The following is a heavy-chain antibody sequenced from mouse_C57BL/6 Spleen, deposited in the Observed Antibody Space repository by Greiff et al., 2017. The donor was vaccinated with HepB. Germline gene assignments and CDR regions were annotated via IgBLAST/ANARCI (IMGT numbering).Heavy chain of an antibody. CDR1: GFSFNTYA. D-gene: IGHD1-1*01. V-gene: IGHV10-1*01. J-gene: IGHJ1*03. Sequence: EVHLVESGGGLVQPKGSLKLSCAASGFSFNTYAMNWVRQAPGKGLEWVARIRSKSNNYATYYADSVKDRFTISRDDSESMLYLQMNNLKTEDTAMYYCVRQNYYGSRYWYFDVWGTGTTVTVSS. CDR2: IRSKSNNYAT. CDR3: VRQNYYGSRYWYFDV.